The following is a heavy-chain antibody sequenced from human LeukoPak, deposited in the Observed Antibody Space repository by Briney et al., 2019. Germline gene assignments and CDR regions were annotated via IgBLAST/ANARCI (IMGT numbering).Heavy chain of an antibody. CDR1: GGSISSGSYY. J-gene: IGHJ3*02. Sequence: SETLSLTCTVSGGSISSGSYYWSWIRQPAGKGLEWIGRIYTSGSTNYNPSLKSRVTISGDTSKNQFSLKLSSVTAADTAVYYCARAALRDDAFDIWGQGTMVTVSS. V-gene: IGHV4-61*02. CDR2: IYTSGST. CDR3: ARAALRDDAFDI.